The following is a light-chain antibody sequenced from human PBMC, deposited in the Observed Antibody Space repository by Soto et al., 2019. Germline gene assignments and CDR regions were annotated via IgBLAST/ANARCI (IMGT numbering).Light chain of an antibody. CDR3: QQSDRTPSLP. J-gene: IGKJ4*01. CDR2: AAS. V-gene: IGKV1-39*01. Sequence: DIQMTPSPSSLSASVGDRVTITCRASQSISSYLNWYQQKPGKAPKLLIYAASSLQSGVPSRFSGSGSGTDFTLTISSLQPEDFATYYCQQSDRTPSLPFGGGTKVEIK. CDR1: QSISSY.